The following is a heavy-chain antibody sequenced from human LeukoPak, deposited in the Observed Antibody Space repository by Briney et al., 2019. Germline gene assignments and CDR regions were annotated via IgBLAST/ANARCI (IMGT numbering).Heavy chain of an antibody. Sequence: GASVKVSCKASGYTFSDYYMHWVRQAPGQGLEWMGVVNPSGGSTRYAQKFRGRVTMTRDMSTSTVDMELSSLRSEDTAVYYCARDGCSSTTNCDENNWFDPRGQGTLVIVSS. CDR3: ARDGCSSTTNCDENNWFDP. D-gene: IGHD2/OR15-2a*01. J-gene: IGHJ5*02. CDR2: VNPSGGST. CDR1: GYTFSDYY. V-gene: IGHV1-46*01.